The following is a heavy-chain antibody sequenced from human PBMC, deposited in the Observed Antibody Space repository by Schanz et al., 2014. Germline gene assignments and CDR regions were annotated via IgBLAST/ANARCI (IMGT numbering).Heavy chain of an antibody. Sequence: VQLEQSGAEVKKPGSSVKVSCKASGGTFSSFGINWVRQAPGQGLEWMGRIIPSLGLAKYEQKVQGRVTMTTDTSTGTAYMELRSLRSDDTAVYYCARGGYSSGWYDRDIAHFDYWGQGTLXTVSS. D-gene: IGHD6-19*01. V-gene: IGHV1-69*04. CDR1: GGTFSSFG. CDR3: ARGGYSSGWYDRDIAHFDY. J-gene: IGHJ4*02. CDR2: IIPSLGLA.